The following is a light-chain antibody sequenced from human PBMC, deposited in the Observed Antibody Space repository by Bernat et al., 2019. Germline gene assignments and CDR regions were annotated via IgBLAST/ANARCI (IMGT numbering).Light chain of an antibody. CDR2: DVS. Sequence: QSALTQPASVSGSPGQSITISCTGTSGDVGGYNYVSWYQQHPGKAPKLMIHDVSDRPSGVSDRFSGSKSSNTASLTISGLQAEDEADYYCSSYSSTPAPYVFGTGTKVTVL. V-gene: IGLV2-14*03. J-gene: IGLJ1*01. CDR3: SSYSSTPAPYV. CDR1: SGDVGGYNY.